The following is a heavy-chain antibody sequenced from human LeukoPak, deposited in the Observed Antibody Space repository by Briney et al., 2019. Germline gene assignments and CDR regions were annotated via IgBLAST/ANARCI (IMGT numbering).Heavy chain of an antibody. CDR2: ISSSGSTI. CDR1: GSTFSSYE. J-gene: IGHJ6*03. Sequence: GGSLRLSCAASGSTFSSYEMNWVRQAPGKGLEWVSYISSSGSTIYYADSVKGRFTISRDNAKNSLYLQMNSLRAEDTALYYCAKDNRVYGSGTYSYYYYYMDIWGKGTTVTVSS. CDR3: AKDNRVYGSGTYSYYYYYMDI. V-gene: IGHV3-48*03. D-gene: IGHD3-10*01.